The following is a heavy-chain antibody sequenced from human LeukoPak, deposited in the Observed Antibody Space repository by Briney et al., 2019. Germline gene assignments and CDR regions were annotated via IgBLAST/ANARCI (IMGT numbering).Heavy chain of an antibody. D-gene: IGHD3-22*01. CDR3: ARNYDSSGYSLFSNPPFDY. J-gene: IGHJ4*02. CDR2: INSDGSGT. CDR1: GFTFSTEW. Sequence: GGSLRPSCAASGFTFSTEWMHWVRQVPRKGLVWVARINSDGSGTSYADSVKGRFTISRDNAKNTVDLQMNSLRAEDTALYYCARNYDSSGYSLFSNPPFDYWGQGTLVTVCS. V-gene: IGHV3-74*01.